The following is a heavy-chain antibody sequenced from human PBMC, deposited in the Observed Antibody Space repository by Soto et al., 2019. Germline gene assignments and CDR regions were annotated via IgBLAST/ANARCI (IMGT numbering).Heavy chain of an antibody. CDR2: MNPNSGNT. J-gene: IGHJ4*02. Sequence: QVQLVQSGAEVKKPGASVKVSCKASGYTFTSYDINWVRQATGQGLEWMGWMNPNSGNTGYAQKCQGRVTMTRTTSTRTACMELSRLRSEDTAVYYCARTLYGANVDSWGKGTLVTVSS. D-gene: IGHD4-17*01. V-gene: IGHV1-8*01. CDR1: GYTFTSYD. CDR3: ARTLYGANVDS.